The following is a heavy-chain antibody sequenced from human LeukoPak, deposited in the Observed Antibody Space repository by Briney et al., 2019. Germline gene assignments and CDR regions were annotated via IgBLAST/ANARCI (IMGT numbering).Heavy chain of an antibody. V-gene: IGHV3-66*01. CDR2: IYSGGGT. CDR1: GFTVSSNY. J-gene: IGHJ4*02. CDR3: ARDPAYYYDSSGKGGDY. D-gene: IGHD3-22*01. Sequence: GGSLRLSCAASGFTVSSNYMSWVRQAPGKGLEWVSVIYSGGGTYYADSVKGRFTISRDNSKNTLYLQMNSLRTEDTAVYYCARDPAYYYDSSGKGGDYWGQGTLVTVSS.